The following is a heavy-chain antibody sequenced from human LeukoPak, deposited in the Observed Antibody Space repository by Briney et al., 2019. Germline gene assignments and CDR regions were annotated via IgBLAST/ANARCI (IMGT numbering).Heavy chain of an antibody. V-gene: IGHV3-53*01. CDR1: GFTVSSNY. CDR2: IYSGGST. CDR3: ARVGSYYDNSGYPY. D-gene: IGHD3-22*01. Sequence: GGSLRLSCESSGFTVSSNYMSWVRQAPGKGLEGVSVIYSGGSTYYTDSVKGRFTLSRDNSKNTLYLQMNSLRAEDTAVYYCARVGSYYDNSGYPYWGQGTLVTVSS. J-gene: IGHJ4*02.